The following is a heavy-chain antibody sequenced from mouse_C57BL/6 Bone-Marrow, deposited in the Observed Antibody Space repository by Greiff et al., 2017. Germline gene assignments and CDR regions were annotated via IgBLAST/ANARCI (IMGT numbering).Heavy chain of an antibody. CDR2: IYPGSGNT. V-gene: IGHV1-76*01. CDR3: ARRGSSYAMDY. J-gene: IGHJ4*01. D-gene: IGHD1-1*01. CDR1: GYTFTDYY. Sequence: VHLVESGAELVRPGASVKLSCKASGYTFTDYYINWVKQRPGQGLEWIARIYPGSGNTYYNEKFKGKATLTAEKSSSTAYMQLSSLTSEDSAVYFCARRGSSYAMDYWGQGTSVTVSS.